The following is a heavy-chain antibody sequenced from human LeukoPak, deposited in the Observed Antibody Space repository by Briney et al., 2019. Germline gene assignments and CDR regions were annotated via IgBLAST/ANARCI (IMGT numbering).Heavy chain of an antibody. CDR2: ISYDGSNK. CDR1: GFTFSSYA. D-gene: IGHD2-15*01. Sequence: GGSLRLSCAASGFTFSSYAMHWVRQAPGKGLEWVAVISYDGSNKYYADSVKGRFTISRDNSKNTLYLQMNSLRAEDTAVYYCASSPLVFRGPNDYWGQGTLVTVSS. CDR3: ASSPLVFRGPNDY. V-gene: IGHV3-30-3*01. J-gene: IGHJ4*02.